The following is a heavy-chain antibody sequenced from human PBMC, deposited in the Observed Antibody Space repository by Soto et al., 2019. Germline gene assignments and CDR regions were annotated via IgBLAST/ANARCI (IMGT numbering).Heavy chain of an antibody. V-gene: IGHV4-61*01. CDR2: IFYNGTA. CDR1: GGSVSSGSFH. D-gene: IGHD6-19*01. CDR3: ARIGGWYDIDF. Sequence: VQLQESGPGQVKPSETLSLTCSVSGGSVSSGSFHWSWIRQPPGKGLQFIGSIFYNGTANYSPTLNNRVSISIDTSQSQFFLQLISVAAADTAVYYCARIGGWYDIDFWGQGSLVTVSS. J-gene: IGHJ4*02.